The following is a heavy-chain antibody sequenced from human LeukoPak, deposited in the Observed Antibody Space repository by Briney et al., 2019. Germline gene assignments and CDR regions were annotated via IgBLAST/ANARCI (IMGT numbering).Heavy chain of an antibody. V-gene: IGHV3-74*03. CDR1: GFSFSSYW. J-gene: IGHJ4*02. CDR3: ARIASHSSSWYDGGY. Sequence: GGSLRLSCAASGFSFSSYWMHWVRQAPGKGLVWVARISPDGSSALSADSVRGRFTISRDNAKNTLYLQMNSLRAEDTGVYYCARIASHSSSWYDGGYWGQGTLVTVSS. CDR2: ISPDGSSA. D-gene: IGHD6-13*01.